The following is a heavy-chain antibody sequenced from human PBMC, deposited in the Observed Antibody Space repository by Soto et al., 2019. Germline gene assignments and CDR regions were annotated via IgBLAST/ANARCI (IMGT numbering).Heavy chain of an antibody. CDR1: GFTVSNNY. CDR3: ARFGYNTRFDY. V-gene: IGHV3-66*01. CDR2: IYSGGTT. D-gene: IGHD6-25*01. J-gene: IGHJ4*02. Sequence: EVQLLESGGGLVQPGGSLRLSCAASGFTVSNNYISWVRQAPGKGLECVSIIYSGGTTYYADSVKGRFTISGDNSKNTVFLQMNSLRAEDTAVYYCARFGYNTRFDYWGQGTLAPVSS.